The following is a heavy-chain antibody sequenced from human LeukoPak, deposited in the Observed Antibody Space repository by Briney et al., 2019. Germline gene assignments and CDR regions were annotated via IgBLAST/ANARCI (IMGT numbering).Heavy chain of an antibody. Sequence: TGGSLRLSCAASGFTFSTYAMNWVRQAPGKGLEWVAVISDDGRLNYYADSVKGRFTISRDNAKNSLYLQMNSLRAEDTAVYYCARAGYCSSTSCPVVWRDYYYMDVWGKGTTVTVSS. CDR2: ISDDGRLN. D-gene: IGHD2-2*03. CDR1: GFTFSTYA. J-gene: IGHJ6*03. CDR3: ARAGYCSSTSCPVVWRDYYYMDV. V-gene: IGHV3-30*04.